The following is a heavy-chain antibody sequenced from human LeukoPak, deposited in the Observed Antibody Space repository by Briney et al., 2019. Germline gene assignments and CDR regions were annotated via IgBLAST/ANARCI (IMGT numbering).Heavy chain of an antibody. CDR3: ARDSNSAMVRGLDY. D-gene: IGHD5-18*01. Sequence: SETLSLTCTVSGGSITSYHWSWIRQSPGKGLEWIGYINYSGTTNYNPSLKSRVTISVDKSKNQFSLKLSSVTAADTAVYYCARDSNSAMVRGLDYWGQGTLVTVSS. J-gene: IGHJ4*02. CDR2: INYSGTT. CDR1: GGSITSYH. V-gene: IGHV4-59*12.